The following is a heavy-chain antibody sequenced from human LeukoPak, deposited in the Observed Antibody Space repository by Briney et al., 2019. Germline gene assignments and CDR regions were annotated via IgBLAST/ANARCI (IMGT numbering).Heavy chain of an antibody. CDR3: AKGGRFLDPFQH. D-gene: IGHD3/OR15-3a*01. Sequence: GGSLRLSCAASGFTFSSYGMHWVRQAPAKGLEWVAVIWYGGSNKYYADSVKGRFTISRDNSKNTLYLQMNSLRAEDTAVYYCAKGGRFLDPFQHWGQGTLVTVSS. V-gene: IGHV3-30*02. CDR2: IWYGGSNK. CDR1: GFTFSSYG. J-gene: IGHJ1*01.